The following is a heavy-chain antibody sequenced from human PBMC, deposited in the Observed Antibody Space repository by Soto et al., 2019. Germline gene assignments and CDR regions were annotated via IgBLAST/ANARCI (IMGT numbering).Heavy chain of an antibody. CDR2: INAGNGNT. J-gene: IGHJ4*02. Sequence: QVQLVQSGAEVKKPGASVKVSCKASGYIFTSYVMEWVRQAPGQRLEWMGWINAGNGNTKYSQKFQGRVTITRDTTANTAYMELSSLRSEETAVYYCARSAPPIDYWGQGTLVTVSS. CDR1: GYIFTSYV. CDR3: ARSAPPIDY. V-gene: IGHV1-3*01.